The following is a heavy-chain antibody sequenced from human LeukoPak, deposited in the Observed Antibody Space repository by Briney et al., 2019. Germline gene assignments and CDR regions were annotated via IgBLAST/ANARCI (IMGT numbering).Heavy chain of an antibody. CDR1: GGSISSYY. CDR3: VRGFYGSGSYYKYYFDD. CDR2: IYYSGST. Sequence: SETLSLTCTVSGGSISSYYWSWIRQPPGKGLEWIGYIYYSGSTNHNPSLKSRVTISVDTTKNQFSLKLSSVAAADTAVYYCVRGFYGSGSYYKYYFDDWGQGTRVTVSS. V-gene: IGHV4-59*01. D-gene: IGHD3-10*01. J-gene: IGHJ4*02.